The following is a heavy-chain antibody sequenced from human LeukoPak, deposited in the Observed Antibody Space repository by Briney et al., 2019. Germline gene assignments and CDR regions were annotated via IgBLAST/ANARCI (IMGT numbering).Heavy chain of an antibody. V-gene: IGHV1-69*13. CDR2: IIPIFGTA. CDR3: AKEYSYGQNHMDV. D-gene: IGHD5-18*01. CDR1: GGTFSSYA. Sequence: ASVKVSCKASGGTFSSYAISWVRQAPGQGLEWMGGIIPIFGTANYAQKFQGRVTITADESTSTAYMELSSLRSEDTAVYYCAKEYSYGQNHMDVWGQGTTVTVSS. J-gene: IGHJ6*02.